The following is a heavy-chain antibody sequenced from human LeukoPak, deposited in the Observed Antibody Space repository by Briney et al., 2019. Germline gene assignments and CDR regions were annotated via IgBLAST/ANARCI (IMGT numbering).Heavy chain of an antibody. Sequence: GGSLRLSCAASGFTFSSYSMNWVRQAPGKGLEWVSSISSSSSYIYYADSVKGRFTISRDNAKNSLYLQMNSLRAEDTAVHYCARGVGAIINPFDYWGQGTLVTVSS. V-gene: IGHV3-21*01. J-gene: IGHJ4*02. CDR2: ISSSSSYI. CDR1: GFTFSSYS. D-gene: IGHD1-26*01. CDR3: ARGVGAIINPFDY.